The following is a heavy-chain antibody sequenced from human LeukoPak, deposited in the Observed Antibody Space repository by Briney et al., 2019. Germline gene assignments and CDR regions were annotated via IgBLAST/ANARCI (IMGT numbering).Heavy chain of an antibody. CDR2: ISIGSSTGTSTM. J-gene: IGHJ4*02. CDR3: ARWGRATSFDY. Sequence: EPGGSLRLSCAVSGFSFSAYAMNWVRQAPGKGLEWVSYISIGSSTGTSTMYYADSVKGRFTISRDSAKNSLYLQMNSLRDEDTAVYYCARWGRATSFDYWGQGTLVTVPS. V-gene: IGHV3-48*02. CDR1: GFSFSAYA. D-gene: IGHD1-26*01.